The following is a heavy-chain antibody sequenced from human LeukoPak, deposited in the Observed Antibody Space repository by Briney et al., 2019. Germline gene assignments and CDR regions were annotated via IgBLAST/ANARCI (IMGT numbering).Heavy chain of an antibody. CDR2: IIPIFGTA. V-gene: IGHV1-69*13. CDR3: ARDWYCSGGSCDTYYYGMDV. CDR1: GGTFSIYA. Sequence: GASVTVSCTASGGTFSIYAISWVRQAPGQGLEWMGGIIPIFGTANYAQKFQGRVTITADESTSTAYMELSSLRSEDTAVYYCARDWYCSGGSCDTYYYGMDVWGQGTTVTVSS. J-gene: IGHJ6*02. D-gene: IGHD2-15*01.